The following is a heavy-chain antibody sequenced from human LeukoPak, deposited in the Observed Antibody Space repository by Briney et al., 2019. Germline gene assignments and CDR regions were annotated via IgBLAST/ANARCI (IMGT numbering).Heavy chain of an antibody. D-gene: IGHD2-2*01. CDR3: ARVVTPRYCSTPSCYWKGWFDP. CDR2: IIPIFGTA. CDR1: GYTFTDYY. Sequence: SVKVSCKASGYTFTDYYMHWVRQAPGQGLEWMGGIIPIFGTASFAQKFQGRVTITADESTGTAYMELSSLRSEDTAVYYCARVVTPRYCSTPSCYWKGWFDPWGQGTLVTVSS. J-gene: IGHJ5*02. V-gene: IGHV1-69*13.